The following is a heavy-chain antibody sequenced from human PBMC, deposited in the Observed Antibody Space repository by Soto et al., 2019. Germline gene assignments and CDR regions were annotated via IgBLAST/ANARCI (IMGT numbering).Heavy chain of an antibody. Sequence: EVQLVESGGGLVQPGGSLRLSCVVSGFTFSSYSMNWVRQAPGKGLEWVSYISSGSSTIYYADSVKGRFTISRDNAKNSLYLKMNSLRAEDTAVYYCARRGGISFDYWGQGTLVTVSS. J-gene: IGHJ4*02. CDR1: GFTFSSYS. V-gene: IGHV3-48*01. CDR2: ISSGSSTI. CDR3: ARRGGISFDY.